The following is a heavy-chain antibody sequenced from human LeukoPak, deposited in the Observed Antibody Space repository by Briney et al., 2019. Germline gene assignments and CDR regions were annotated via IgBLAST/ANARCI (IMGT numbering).Heavy chain of an antibody. CDR1: GDSVSSNSAA. J-gene: IGHJ4*02. D-gene: IGHD6-19*01. Sequence: SQTLSLTCAISGDSVSSNSAAWNWIRQSPSRGLEWLGRTYYRSKWYNDYAVSMKSRITINPDTSKDQFSLQLNSVTPEDTAVYYCARSLDSSGWFYYFDYWGQGTLVTVSS. V-gene: IGHV6-1*01. CDR2: TYYRSKWYN. CDR3: ARSLDSSGWFYYFDY.